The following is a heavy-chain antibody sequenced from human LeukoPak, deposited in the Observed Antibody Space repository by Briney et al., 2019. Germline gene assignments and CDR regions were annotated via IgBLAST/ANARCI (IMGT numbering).Heavy chain of an antibody. J-gene: IGHJ5*02. D-gene: IGHD2-2*01. CDR1: GFTFSNYA. V-gene: IGHV3-23*01. CDR2: ISDSGGTT. CDR3: AKLTRGYCSSTACPNWLDP. Sequence: PGGSLRLSCAASGFTFSNYAMTWVRHAPGEGLEWVSAISDSGGTTYYADSVKGRFTISRDNSKNTLYLQMNSLGAGDTAIYYCAKLTRGYCSSTACPNWLDPWGQGTLVTVSS.